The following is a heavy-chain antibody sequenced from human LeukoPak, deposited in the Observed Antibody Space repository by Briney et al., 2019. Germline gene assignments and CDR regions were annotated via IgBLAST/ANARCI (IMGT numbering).Heavy chain of an antibody. CDR3: ARDGALSSSWYVDY. D-gene: IGHD6-13*01. J-gene: IGHJ4*02. Sequence: ASVKVSCKASGYTFTSYGISWVRQAPGQGLEWMGWISDYNGTTNYAQKLQGRVTMTTDTSTSTAYMELRSLRSDDTAVYYCARDGALSSSWYVDYWGQGTLVTVSS. CDR2: ISDYNGTT. V-gene: IGHV1-18*01. CDR1: GYTFTSYG.